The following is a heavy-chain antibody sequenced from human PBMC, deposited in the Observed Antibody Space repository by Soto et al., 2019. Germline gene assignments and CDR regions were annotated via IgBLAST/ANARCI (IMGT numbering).Heavy chain of an antibody. Sequence: GGSLRLSCAASGFTFDDYTMHWVRQAPGKGLEWVSLISWDGGSTYYADSVKGRFTISRDNSKNSLYLQMNSLRTEDTALYYCAKDNMGKGFCSSSWYSGYYYGMDVWGQGTTVTVSS. CDR3: AKDNMGKGFCSSSWYSGYYYGMDV. CDR1: GFTFDDYT. CDR2: ISWDGGST. D-gene: IGHD6-13*01. V-gene: IGHV3-43*01. J-gene: IGHJ6*02.